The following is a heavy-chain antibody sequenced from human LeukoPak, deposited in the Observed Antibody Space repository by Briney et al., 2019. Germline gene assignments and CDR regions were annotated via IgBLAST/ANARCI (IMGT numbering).Heavy chain of an antibody. Sequence: SQTLSLTCAVSGGSISSGGYSWSWIRQPPGKGLEWIGYINHNGNTYYSPSLKSRVTISVDTSKNQFSLKLSSVTAADTAVYYCARTVVNYFDYWGQGTLVTVSS. D-gene: IGHD3-16*02. V-gene: IGHV4-30-2*01. J-gene: IGHJ4*02. CDR2: INHNGNT. CDR3: ARTVVNYFDY. CDR1: GGSISSGGYS.